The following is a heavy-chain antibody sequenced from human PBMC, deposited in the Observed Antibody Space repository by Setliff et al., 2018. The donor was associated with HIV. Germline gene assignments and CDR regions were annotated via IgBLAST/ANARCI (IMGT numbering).Heavy chain of an antibody. Sequence: TSETLSLTCTVSGGSISSYCWNWIRQSPGRGLEWIGFIFSSGSTKYNPSLQSRVTMPIDTSKNQFSLKLTSVTAADTAVYYCARRIDNSGSFPDKNWFDTWGQGSLVTVSS. V-gene: IGHV4-4*09. CDR2: IFSSGST. CDR1: GGSISSYC. D-gene: IGHD3-10*01. J-gene: IGHJ5*02. CDR3: ARRIDNSGSFPDKNWFDT.